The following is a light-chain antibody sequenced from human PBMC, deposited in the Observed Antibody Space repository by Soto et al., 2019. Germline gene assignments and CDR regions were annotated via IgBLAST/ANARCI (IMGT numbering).Light chain of an antibody. Sequence: QSARPQPASVSGSPGQSITISCTGTSSDVGGYNYVSWYQQHPGKAPKLMIYEVSNRPSGVSNRFSGSKSGNTASLTISGLQAEDEADYYCSSYTSSSTLVFGTGTKVTVL. V-gene: IGLV2-14*01. CDR2: EVS. J-gene: IGLJ1*01. CDR3: SSYTSSSTLV. CDR1: SSDVGGYNY.